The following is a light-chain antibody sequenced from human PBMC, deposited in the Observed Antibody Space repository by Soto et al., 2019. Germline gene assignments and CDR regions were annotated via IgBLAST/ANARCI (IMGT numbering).Light chain of an antibody. CDR3: SSYTSDHYV. CDR2: DVT. V-gene: IGLV2-14*03. Sequence: QSVLTQPDSVSGSPGQSITISCTGTSSDVSVYKYVSWYQQHPGKAPKLIIYDVTNRPSGVSDRFSGSKSGNTASLTISGLQAEDEANYHCSSYTSDHYVFATGTKVTVL. J-gene: IGLJ1*01. CDR1: SSDVSVYKY.